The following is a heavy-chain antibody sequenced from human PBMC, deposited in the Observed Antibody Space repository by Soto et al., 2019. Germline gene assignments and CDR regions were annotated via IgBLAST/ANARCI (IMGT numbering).Heavy chain of an antibody. CDR3: ASVTTVTGGYYFDY. V-gene: IGHV3-72*01. D-gene: IGHD6-19*01. CDR1: GFSFSDHY. Sequence: EVQLVESGGGLVQPGGSLRLSCAASGFSFSDHYMDWVRQAPGKGLEWVGRIRNKANSYTTEYAASVKGRFTISRDDSRNSLYLQMNSLKTEDTAVYYCASVTTVTGGYYFDYWGQGTLVTVSS. CDR2: IRNKANSYTT. J-gene: IGHJ4*02.